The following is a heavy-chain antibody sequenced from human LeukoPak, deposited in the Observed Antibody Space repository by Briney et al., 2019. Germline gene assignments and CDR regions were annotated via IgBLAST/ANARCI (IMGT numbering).Heavy chain of an antibody. CDR2: IYHSEST. CDR1: GGSISSGDYY. J-gene: IGHJ3*02. D-gene: IGHD3-22*01. CDR3: XXXXXXYDNSGAFDI. Sequence: SETLSLTCTVSGGSISSGDYYWSWIRQHPGKGLDWIGYIYHSESTYYNPSLKSRVTISVDTSKNQFSLKLSSVTAADTAVYYXXXXXXXYDNSGAFDIWGQGTMVTVSS. V-gene: IGHV4-31*03.